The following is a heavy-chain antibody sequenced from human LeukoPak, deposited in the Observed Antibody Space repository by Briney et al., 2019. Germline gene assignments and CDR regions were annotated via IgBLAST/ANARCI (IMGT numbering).Heavy chain of an antibody. J-gene: IGHJ6*03. D-gene: IGHD5-18*01. CDR3: ARDRDSYGDYYFFYMDV. CDR2: INPHSGGT. Sequence: ASVEVSCKASGYTFNAYYIHWVRQAPGQGLEWMGWINPHSGGTNSTQKFQDRVTMTRDTSISTVYMELSRLRSGDTVVYYCARDRDSYGDYYFFYMDVWGKGTTVAVSS. CDR1: GYTFNAYY. V-gene: IGHV1-2*02.